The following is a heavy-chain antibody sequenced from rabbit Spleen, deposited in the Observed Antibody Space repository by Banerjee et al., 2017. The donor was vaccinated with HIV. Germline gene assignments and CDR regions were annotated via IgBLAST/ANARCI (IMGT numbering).Heavy chain of an antibody. V-gene: IGHV1S40*01. CDR2: IGIAGGSP. D-gene: IGHD6-1*01. CDR3: ARDPWGGWLNYGYALEL. Sequence: QSLEESGGDLVKPGASLTLTCTASGFSFINIYYMCWVRQAPGKGLEWIACIGIAGGSPGYASWAKGRFTISKTSSTTVTLQMTGLTAADTATYLCARDPWGGWLNYGYALELWGPGTLVTVS. J-gene: IGHJ4*01. CDR1: GFSFINIYY.